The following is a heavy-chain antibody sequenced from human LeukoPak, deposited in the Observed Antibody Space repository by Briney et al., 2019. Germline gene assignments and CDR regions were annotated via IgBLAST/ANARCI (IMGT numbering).Heavy chain of an antibody. CDR3: TPTHNTAMFQFDY. J-gene: IGHJ4*02. D-gene: IGHD5-18*01. Sequence: GGSLRLSCAASGFTFSGSAMHWVRQASGKGLEWVGRIRGKANSYATAYAASVKGRFTISRDDSKNTAYLQMNSLKTEDTAVYYCTPTHNTAMFQFDYWGQGTLVTVSS. CDR2: IRGKANSYAT. CDR1: GFTFSGSA. V-gene: IGHV3-73*01.